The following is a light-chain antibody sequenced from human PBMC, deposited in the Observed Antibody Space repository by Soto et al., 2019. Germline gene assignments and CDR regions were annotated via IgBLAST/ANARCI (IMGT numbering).Light chain of an antibody. J-gene: IGLJ1*01. CDR2: EVS. CDR1: SSDVGAYDF. Sequence: QYVLTQPASVSGSPGQSITISCTGTSSDVGAYDFVSWYQQHPGKAPKYLIYEVSNRPSGVSDRFSGSKSGTTASLTISGLQAEDEADYYCSSYTTTDPYVFGTGTKVTVL. CDR3: SSYTTTDPYV. V-gene: IGLV2-14*01.